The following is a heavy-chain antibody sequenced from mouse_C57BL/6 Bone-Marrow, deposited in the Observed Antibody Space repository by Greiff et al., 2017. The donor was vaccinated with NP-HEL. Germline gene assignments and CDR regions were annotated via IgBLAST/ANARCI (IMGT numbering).Heavy chain of an antibody. CDR2: IYPGSGST. J-gene: IGHJ1*03. D-gene: IGHD1-1*01. V-gene: IGHV1-55*01. CDR1: GYTFTSYW. Sequence: VQLQQPGAELVKPGASVKMSCKASGYTFTSYWITWVKQRPGQGLEWIGDIYPGSGSTNYNEKFKSKATLTVDTSSSTAYMQLSSLTSEDSAVYYCAREVVAPYGYFDFWGTGTAVTVSA. CDR3: AREVVAPYGYFDF.